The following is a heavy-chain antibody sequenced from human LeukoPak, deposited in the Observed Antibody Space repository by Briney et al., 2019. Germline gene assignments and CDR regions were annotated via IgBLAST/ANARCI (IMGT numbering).Heavy chain of an antibody. CDR2: IRSNANSYAT. Sequence: GGSLRLSCAASGFTFSGSTMHWVRQASGKGLEWVGRIRSNANSYATVYAASVKGRFTISRDDSKNTAYLQMNSLKTEDTAVYYCSGRTDGGMATFDYWGQGTLVTVSS. V-gene: IGHV3-73*01. CDR3: SGRTDGGMATFDY. CDR1: GFTFSGST. J-gene: IGHJ4*02. D-gene: IGHD5-24*01.